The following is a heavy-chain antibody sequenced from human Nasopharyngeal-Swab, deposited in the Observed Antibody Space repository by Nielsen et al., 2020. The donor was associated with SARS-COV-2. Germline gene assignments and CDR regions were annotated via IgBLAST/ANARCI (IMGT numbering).Heavy chain of an antibody. CDR2: INPSGGST. CDR3: ARAEMRTTVTTYWNY. CDR1: GYTFTSYY. J-gene: IGHJ4*02. Sequence: ASVKVSCKASGYTFTSYYMRWVRQPPGQGLEWMGIINPSGGSTSYAQKFQGRVTMTRDTSTSTVYMELSSLRSEDTAVYYCARAEMRTTVTTYWNYWGQGTLVTVSS. V-gene: IGHV1-46*01. D-gene: IGHD4-17*01.